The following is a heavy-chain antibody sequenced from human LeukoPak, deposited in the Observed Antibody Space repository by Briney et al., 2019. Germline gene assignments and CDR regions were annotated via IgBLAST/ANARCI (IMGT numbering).Heavy chain of an antibody. D-gene: IGHD6-13*01. CDR2: IYSSGST. J-gene: IGHJ4*02. Sequence: PSETLSLTCTVSGGSISTYFWSWIRQPPGKGLEWIGYIYSSGSTNYNPSLKSRVTISVDTSKNQFSLKLSSVTAADTAVYYCARGHKAAVDYWGQGTLVTVSS. CDR3: ARGHKAAVDY. CDR1: GGSISTYF. V-gene: IGHV4-59*01.